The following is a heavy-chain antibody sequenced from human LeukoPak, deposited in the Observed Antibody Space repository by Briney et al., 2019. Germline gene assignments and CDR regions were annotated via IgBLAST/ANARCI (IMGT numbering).Heavy chain of an antibody. D-gene: IGHD4-4*01. CDR2: IYHSGST. CDR1: GGSISSGGYS. Sequence: PSETLSLTCAVSGGSISSGGYSWSWIRQPPGKGLEWIGYIYHSGSTYYNPSLKSRVTISVDRSKNQFSLKLSSVTAADTAVYYCARGRDVYSNYFHLDYWGQGTLVTVSS. CDR3: ARGRDVYSNYFHLDY. V-gene: IGHV4-30-2*01. J-gene: IGHJ4*02.